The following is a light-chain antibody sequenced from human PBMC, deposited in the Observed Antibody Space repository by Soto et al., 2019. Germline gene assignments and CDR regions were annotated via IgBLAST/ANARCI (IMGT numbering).Light chain of an antibody. Sequence: EIVLTQSPGTLSLSPGERATLSCRASQSVSNRYLAWYQQKPGQAPRLLIYGASIRATGIPARFSGSGSGTDVTLTISRLEHEDCAVYYCHQYGSSPPLNSGGGTQVAIK. CDR3: HQYGSSPPLN. J-gene: IGKJ4*01. CDR1: QSVSNRY. V-gene: IGKV3-20*01. CDR2: GAS.